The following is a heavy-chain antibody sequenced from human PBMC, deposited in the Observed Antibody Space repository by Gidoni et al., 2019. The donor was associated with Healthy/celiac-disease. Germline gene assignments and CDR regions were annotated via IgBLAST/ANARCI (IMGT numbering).Heavy chain of an antibody. J-gene: IGHJ2*01. CDR1: GFTFSSYS. CDR3: ARDYEWPTPHWYFDL. Sequence: EVQLVESGGGLVKPGGSLRLSCAASGFTFSSYSMNWVRQAPGKGLEWVSSISSISSYIYYADSVKGRFTTSRDNAKNSLYLQMNSLRAEDTAVYYCARDYEWPTPHWYFDLWGRGTLVTVSS. D-gene: IGHD3-3*01. V-gene: IGHV3-21*01. CDR2: ISSISSYI.